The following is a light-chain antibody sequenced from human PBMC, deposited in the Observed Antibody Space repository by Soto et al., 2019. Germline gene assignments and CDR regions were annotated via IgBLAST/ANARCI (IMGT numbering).Light chain of an antibody. CDR2: AAS. CDR3: HQLNSYPRT. CDR1: QGISSY. V-gene: IGKV1-9*01. J-gene: IGKJ1*01. Sequence: IQLTQSPSSLSASVGDRVTITCRASQGISSYLAWYQQKPGKAPKLLIYAASTLQSGVPSRFSGSGSGTDFTLTSSSLQPEDFATYYCHQLNSYPRTFGQGTKVEIK.